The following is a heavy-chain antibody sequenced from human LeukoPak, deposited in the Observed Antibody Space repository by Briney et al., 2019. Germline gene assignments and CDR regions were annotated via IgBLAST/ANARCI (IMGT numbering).Heavy chain of an antibody. V-gene: IGHV3-23*01. CDR2: ITGSGGST. Sequence: GSLGLSCAASGLTFSTYAMSWVRQAPGKGLEWVSTITGSGGSTYDADSVKGRFTISRDNSKNTLYLQMSSLRAEDTAVYYCAKGYSSGWYDAFDIWGQGTMVTVSS. CDR3: AKGYSSGWYDAFDI. J-gene: IGHJ3*02. D-gene: IGHD6-19*01. CDR1: GLTFSTYA.